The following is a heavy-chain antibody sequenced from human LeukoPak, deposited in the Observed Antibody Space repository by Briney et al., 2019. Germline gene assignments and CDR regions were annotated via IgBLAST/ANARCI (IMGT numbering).Heavy chain of an antibody. J-gene: IGHJ4*02. D-gene: IGHD6-13*01. Sequence: GESLKISCEGSGYSFASYWIGWVRQMPGKGLEWMGVVYPGDSDTRYSPSFQGQVTISADKSISTAYLQWSSLKASDTAMYYCARGHLYDYSSTSYYFDYWGQGTLVTVSS. V-gene: IGHV5-51*01. CDR1: GYSFASYW. CDR2: VYPGDSDT. CDR3: ARGHLYDYSSTSYYFDY.